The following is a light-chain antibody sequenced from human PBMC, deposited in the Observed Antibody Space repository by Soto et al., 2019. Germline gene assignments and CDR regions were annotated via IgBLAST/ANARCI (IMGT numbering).Light chain of an antibody. CDR2: NNN. Sequence: QSVLTQAPSASGTPGQRVTISCSGSSSNIGSNTVNWYQQLPGTAPKVLIYNNNQRPSGVPDRFFGSKSGTSASLAISGLQFEDEADYYCATWDDSLNVVVFGGGNKLTVL. J-gene: IGLJ2*01. V-gene: IGLV1-44*01. CDR3: ATWDDSLNVVV. CDR1: SSNIGSNT.